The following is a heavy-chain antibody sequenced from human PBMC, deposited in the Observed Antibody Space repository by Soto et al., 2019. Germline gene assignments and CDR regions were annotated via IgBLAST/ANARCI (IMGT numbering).Heavy chain of an antibody. D-gene: IGHD3-10*01. V-gene: IGHV4-34*01. Sequence: SETLSLTCAVYGGSFSGYYWSWIRQPPGKGLEWIGEINHSGSTNYNPSLKSRVTISVDTSKNQFSLKLSSVTAADTAVYYCASGVDTMVRGVIAWFGPWGQGTLVTVSS. CDR1: GGSFSGYY. J-gene: IGHJ5*02. CDR2: INHSGST. CDR3: ASGVDTMVRGVIAWFGP.